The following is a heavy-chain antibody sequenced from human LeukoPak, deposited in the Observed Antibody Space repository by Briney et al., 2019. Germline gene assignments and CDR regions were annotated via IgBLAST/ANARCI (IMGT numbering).Heavy chain of an antibody. CDR1: GFTFSSYG. CDR3: ARGGYSYGFVYYFDY. Sequence: GGTLRLSCAASGFTFSSYGMSWVRQAPGKGLEWVSAISGSGGSTYYADSVKGRFTISRDNAKNSLYLQMNSLRAEDTAVYYCARGGYSYGFVYYFDYWGQGTLVTVSS. D-gene: IGHD5-18*01. CDR2: ISGSGGST. J-gene: IGHJ4*02. V-gene: IGHV3-23*01.